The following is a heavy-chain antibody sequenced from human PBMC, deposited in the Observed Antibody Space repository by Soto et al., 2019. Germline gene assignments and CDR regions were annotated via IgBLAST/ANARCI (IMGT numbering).Heavy chain of an antibody. CDR1: GFTFSSYG. CDR3: AGGYGLTYFDY. D-gene: IGHD4-17*01. CDR2: ISYDGTNK. Sequence: QVQLVESGGGVVQPGRSLRLSCAASGFTFSSYGMHWVRQAPGKGLEWVAVISYDGTNKYYADSVKGRFTISRDNSKNTLYLQMNSLRAEDTAVYYPAGGYGLTYFDYWGQGTLVTVSS. V-gene: IGHV3-30*03. J-gene: IGHJ4*02.